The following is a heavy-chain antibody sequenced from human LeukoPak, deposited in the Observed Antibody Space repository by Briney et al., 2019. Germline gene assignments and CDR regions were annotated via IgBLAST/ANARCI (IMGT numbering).Heavy chain of an antibody. CDR3: AKGMDSGSYYY. D-gene: IGHD1-26*01. Sequence: PGGSLRLSCAASGFTSDDYTMHWVRQAPGKGLEWVSLISWDGGSTYYADSVKGRFTISRDNSKNSLYLQMNSLRTEDTALYYCAKGMDSGSYYYWGQGTLVTVSS. CDR2: ISWDGGST. V-gene: IGHV3-43*01. CDR1: GFTSDDYT. J-gene: IGHJ4*02.